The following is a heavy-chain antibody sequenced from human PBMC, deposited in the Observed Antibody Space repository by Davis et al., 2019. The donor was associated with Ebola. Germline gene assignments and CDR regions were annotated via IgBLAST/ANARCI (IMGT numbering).Heavy chain of an antibody. D-gene: IGHD3-10*01. Sequence: PGGSLRLSCTASGVSISRHYWSWIRQPPGKRLEWIGSIYYTGSAYYNSSLASRATISVDTSKNQFSLKLTSVTAADTAMYYCSERGSSVWGQGTLVNVSS. CDR2: IYYTGSA. V-gene: IGHV4-59*03. J-gene: IGHJ4*02. CDR3: SERGSSV. CDR1: GVSISRHY.